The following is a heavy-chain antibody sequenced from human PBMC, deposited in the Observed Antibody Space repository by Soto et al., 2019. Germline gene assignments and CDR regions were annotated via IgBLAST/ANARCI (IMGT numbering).Heavy chain of an antibody. V-gene: IGHV1-18*01. Sequence: QVQLVQSGAEVKKPGASVKVSCKASGYNFTSSGISRVRQAPGQGLEWMGWVRAYHGNTKYAHEVQGRVTMTTDTSASTDYMELRSLRSDDTAVYYCARASGSSYWFDPWGQGTLVTVSS. CDR2: VRAYHGNT. CDR3: ARASGSSYWFDP. CDR1: GYNFTSSG. D-gene: IGHD1-26*01. J-gene: IGHJ5*02.